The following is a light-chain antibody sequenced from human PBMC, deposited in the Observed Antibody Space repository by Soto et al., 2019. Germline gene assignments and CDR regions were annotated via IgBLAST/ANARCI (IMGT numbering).Light chain of an antibody. CDR2: DDS. CDR3: QVWDTTSDQGV. V-gene: IGLV3-21*02. CDR1: NVGSKS. J-gene: IGLJ1*01. Sequence: SYELTQPPSVSVALGQTATVTCGGNNVGSKSVHWYQQKPGQAPVLVVYDDSDRPSGIPERFSGSNSGNTATLTISRVEAGDEADYYCQVWDTTSDQGVFGNGTKVTVL.